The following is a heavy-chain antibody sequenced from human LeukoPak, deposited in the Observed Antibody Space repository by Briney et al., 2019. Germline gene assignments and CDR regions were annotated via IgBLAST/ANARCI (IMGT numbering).Heavy chain of an antibody. J-gene: IGHJ3*02. Sequence: GRSLRLSCAASEFTFSNYAMHWVRQAPGKGLEWVAVISYDGSNKYYADSVKGRFTISRDNSKNTLYLQMNSLRAEDTAVYYCARDRIASGDAFDIWGQGTMVTVSS. V-gene: IGHV3-30-3*01. CDR2: ISYDGSNK. CDR1: EFTFSNYA. D-gene: IGHD3-3*02. CDR3: ARDRIASGDAFDI.